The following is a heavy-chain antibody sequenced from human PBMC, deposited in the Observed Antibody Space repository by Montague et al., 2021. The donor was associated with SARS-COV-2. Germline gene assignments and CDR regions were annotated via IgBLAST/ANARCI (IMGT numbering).Heavy chain of an antibody. Sequence: TLSLTCTVSGGSISSGGYYWSWIRQHPGKGLEWIGYIYYSGSTYHNPSLKSRVTISVDTSKNQFSLKLSSVTAADTAVYYCARVRVVVPAATNWFDPWGQGTLVTVSS. D-gene: IGHD2-2*01. CDR2: IYYSGST. V-gene: IGHV4-31*03. J-gene: IGHJ5*02. CDR3: ARVRVVVPAATNWFDP. CDR1: GGSISSGGYY.